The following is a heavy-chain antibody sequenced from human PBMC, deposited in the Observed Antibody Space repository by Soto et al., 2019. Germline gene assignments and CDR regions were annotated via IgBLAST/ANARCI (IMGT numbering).Heavy chain of an antibody. CDR2: IYYSGST. D-gene: IGHD4-17*01. CDR3: ARLRTTVVANDAFDI. V-gene: IGHV4-59*12. Sequence: PSGKGLEWIGYIYYSGSTYYNPSLKSRVTISVDTSKNQFSLKLSSVTAADTAVYYCARLRTTVVANDAFDIWGQGTMVTVSS. J-gene: IGHJ3*02.